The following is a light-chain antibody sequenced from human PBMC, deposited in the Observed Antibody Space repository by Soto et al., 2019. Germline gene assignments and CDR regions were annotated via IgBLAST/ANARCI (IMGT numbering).Light chain of an antibody. Sequence: DIQMTQSPSSLSASVGDRVTITCRASQSISSYLNWYQQKPGKAPKLLIYAASSLQSGVPSRFSGSGSGTDCTLTISSLQPEEFATYYCQQSYSTLYTFGQGTKLEIK. CDR3: QQSYSTLYT. CDR1: QSISSY. V-gene: IGKV1-39*01. CDR2: AAS. J-gene: IGKJ2*01.